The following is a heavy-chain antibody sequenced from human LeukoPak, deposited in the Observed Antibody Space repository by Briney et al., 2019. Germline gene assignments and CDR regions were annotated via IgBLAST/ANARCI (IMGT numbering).Heavy chain of an antibody. D-gene: IGHD3-10*01. CDR3: ARANYGSGRHYYYMDV. CDR1: GYTFTSYY. Sequence: ASVKVSCKASGYTFTSYYMHWVRQAPGQGLEWMGIINPSGGSTSYAQKFQGRVTMTRDMSTSTVYMELSSLRSEGTAVYYCARANYGSGRHYYYMDVWGKGTTVTVSS. CDR2: INPSGGST. J-gene: IGHJ6*03. V-gene: IGHV1-46*01.